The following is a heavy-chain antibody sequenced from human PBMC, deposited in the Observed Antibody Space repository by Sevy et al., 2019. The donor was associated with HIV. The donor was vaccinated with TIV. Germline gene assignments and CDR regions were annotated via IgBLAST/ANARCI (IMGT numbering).Heavy chain of an antibody. CDR3: ALIVGAIDFDY. CDR2: INPNSGGT. Sequence: ASVKVSCKASGYTFTGYYMHWVRQAPGQGLEWMGRINPNSGGTNYAQKFQGRVTMTRDTSISTAYMELSRRRSDDTAVYYCALIVGAIDFDYWGQGTLVTVSS. V-gene: IGHV1-2*06. D-gene: IGHD1-26*01. CDR1: GYTFTGYY. J-gene: IGHJ4*02.